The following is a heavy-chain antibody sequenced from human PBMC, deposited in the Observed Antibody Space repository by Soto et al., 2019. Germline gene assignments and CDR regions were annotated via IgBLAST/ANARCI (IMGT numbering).Heavy chain of an antibody. J-gene: IGHJ3*02. CDR1: GGFVSSGNYY. D-gene: IGHD1-1*01. Sequence: QVQLQQWGAGLLKPSETLSLTCAVYGGFVSSGNYYWSWIRQPPGKGLEWIGEMSHSGGTHFNPSLKNRVTISVGTSKNQFSLKMSSVTAADTALYYCARVERGTATTVVDAFDIWGPGTMVTVSS. CDR3: ARVERGTATTVVDAFDI. V-gene: IGHV4-34*01. CDR2: MSHSGGT.